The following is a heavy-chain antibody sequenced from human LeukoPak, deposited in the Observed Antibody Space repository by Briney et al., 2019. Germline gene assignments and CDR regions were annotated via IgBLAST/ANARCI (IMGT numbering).Heavy chain of an antibody. CDR3: ARDRAFIAVAGLNDY. D-gene: IGHD6-19*01. CDR1: GYTFTSYG. J-gene: IGHJ4*02. Sequence: GASVKVSCKASGYTFTSYGISWVRQAPGQGLEWMGLISAYNGNTNYAQKLQGRVTMTTDTSTSTAYMELSSLRADDTAVYYCARDRAFIAVAGLNDYSGQGSLVTVSS. V-gene: IGHV1-18*01. CDR2: ISAYNGNT.